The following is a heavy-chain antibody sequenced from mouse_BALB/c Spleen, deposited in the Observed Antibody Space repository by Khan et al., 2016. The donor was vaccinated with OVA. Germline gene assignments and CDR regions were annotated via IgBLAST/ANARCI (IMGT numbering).Heavy chain of an antibody. CDR3: ARPPYFAYAMDN. J-gene: IGHJ4*01. CDR1: GHTFTNFG. V-gene: IGHV9-3-1*01. D-gene: IGHD2-10*01. CDR2: INTYTGEP. Sequence: QIQLVQSGPELKKPGETVKISCKASGHTFTNFGMNWVKQAPGKGLKWMGWINTYTGEPTYADDFNGRFAFSLEASASTAYLQLNNLTNEDTATDFCARPPYFAYAMDNWGQGTSVTVSA.